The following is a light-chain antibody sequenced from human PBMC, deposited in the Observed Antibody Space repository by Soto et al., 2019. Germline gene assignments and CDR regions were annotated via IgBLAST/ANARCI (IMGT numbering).Light chain of an antibody. J-gene: IGKJ1*01. Sequence: DIVLTQSPDTLSLSPGESAALSCRASQSVTSDYLVWYRQKPGQAPRLLIYAVSSRAAGIPDRFSGSGSGTDFTLTITRLEPEDSAVYYCQQHSSSPWTFGQGTRVEV. V-gene: IGKV3-20*01. CDR1: QSVTSDY. CDR3: QQHSSSPWT. CDR2: AVS.